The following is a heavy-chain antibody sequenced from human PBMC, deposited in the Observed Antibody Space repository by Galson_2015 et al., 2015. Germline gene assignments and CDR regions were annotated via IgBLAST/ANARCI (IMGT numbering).Heavy chain of an antibody. J-gene: IGHJ6*02. V-gene: IGHV3-53*01. CDR1: GFTVSSNY. Sequence: SLRLSCAASGFTVSSNYMSWVRQAPGKGLEWVSVIYSGGSTYYADSVKGRFTISRDNSKNTLYLQMNSLRAEGTAVYYCARDQHYDSSGYSSYYYYGMDVWGQGTTVTVSS. CDR3: ARDQHYDSSGYSSYYYYGMDV. CDR2: IYSGGST. D-gene: IGHD3-22*01.